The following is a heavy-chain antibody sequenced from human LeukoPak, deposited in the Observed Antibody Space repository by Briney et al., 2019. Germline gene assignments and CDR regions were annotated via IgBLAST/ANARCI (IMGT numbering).Heavy chain of an antibody. V-gene: IGHV1-18*01. J-gene: IGHJ5*02. CDR2: ISAYNGNT. CDR1: GYTFTSYG. Sequence: ASVKVSCKASGYTFTSYGISWVRQAPGQGLEWMDWISAYNGNTNYAQKLQGRVTMTTDTSTSTAYVELRSLRSDDTAVYYCARTEIVVVPAARGRNWFDPWGQGTLVTVSS. CDR3: ARTEIVVVPAARGRNWFDP. D-gene: IGHD2-2*01.